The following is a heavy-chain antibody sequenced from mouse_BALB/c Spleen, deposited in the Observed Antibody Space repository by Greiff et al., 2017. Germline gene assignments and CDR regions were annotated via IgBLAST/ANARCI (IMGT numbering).Heavy chain of an antibody. D-gene: IGHD6-5*01. CDR2: IWGDGST. J-gene: IGHJ4*01. CDR3: AREGLNYAMDY. CDR1: GFSLTGYG. V-gene: IGHV2-6-7*01. Sequence: VQLKESGPGLVAPSQSLSITCTVSGFSLTGYGVNWVRQPPGKGLEWLGMIWGDGSTDYNSALKSRLSISKDNSKSQVFLKMNSLQTDDTARYYCAREGLNYAMDYWGQGTSVTVSS.